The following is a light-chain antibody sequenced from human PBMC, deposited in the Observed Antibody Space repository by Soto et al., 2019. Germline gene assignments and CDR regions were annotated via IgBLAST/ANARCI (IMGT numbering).Light chain of an antibody. J-gene: IGKJ4*01. CDR1: QSVSSSY. CDR3: QQYYNWPVT. CDR2: GAS. Sequence: EVVLTQSPGTLSLSPGERATLSCRASQSVSSSYLAWYQQKPGQAPRLLIHGASTRATGIPAKFSGSGSGTEFTLTVDSLQSDDIAVYYCQQYYNWPVTFGGGTKVDI. V-gene: IGKV3-15*01.